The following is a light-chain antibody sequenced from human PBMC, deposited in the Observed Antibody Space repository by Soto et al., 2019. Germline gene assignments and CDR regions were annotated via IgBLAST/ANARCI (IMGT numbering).Light chain of an antibody. Sequence: QSVLTQPPSASGSPGQSVTISCTGTSNDVGGYNYVSWYQQHPGKAPKLMIYEVSKRPSGVPDRFSGSKSGTTASLTVSGLLADDEADYYCSSYAGSNIVLFGGGTKLTVL. J-gene: IGLJ2*01. CDR3: SSYAGSNIVL. CDR2: EVS. V-gene: IGLV2-8*01. CDR1: SNDVGGYNY.